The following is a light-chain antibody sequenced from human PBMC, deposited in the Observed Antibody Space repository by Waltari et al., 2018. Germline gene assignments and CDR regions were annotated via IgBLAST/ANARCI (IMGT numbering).Light chain of an antibody. V-gene: IGKV4-1*01. CDR3: QQYYSTPMYT. CDR1: QSVLHSSNNKNY. Sequence: DIVMTQSPDSLAVSLGERATINCKSSQSVLHSSNNKNYVAWYQQKPGQPPKLLIYLTSTRESGVPDRFSGSGSGTDFTLTISSLKPEDVAVYYCQQYYSTPMYTFGQGTTVEIK. CDR2: LTS. J-gene: IGKJ2*01.